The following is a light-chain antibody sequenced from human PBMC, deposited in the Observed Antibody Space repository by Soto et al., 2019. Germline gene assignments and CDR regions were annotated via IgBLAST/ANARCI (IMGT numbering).Light chain of an antibody. CDR1: QDINNY. CDR3: QHYDNLPRVT. CDR2: DAS. J-gene: IGKJ3*01. V-gene: IGKV1-33*01. Sequence: DIHMTQSPSSLSASVGDRVTITCQASQDINNYLIWYQQKPGKAPKLLIYDASNLETWVPSRFSGSGSGTDFILTISSLQPEDTATYYCQHYDNLPRVTFGPGTKVEIK.